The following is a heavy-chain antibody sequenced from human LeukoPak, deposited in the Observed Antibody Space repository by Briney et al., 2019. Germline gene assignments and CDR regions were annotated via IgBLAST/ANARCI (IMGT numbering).Heavy chain of an antibody. Sequence: GGSLRVSCVASGFTFSSHSMNWVRQAPGKGLEWVSYISSSSIIIHYADSVKGRFTISREDAKNSLFLQMNSLSPEDTAAYYCARVPREGHDNWFDPWGQGTLVTVSS. CDR1: GFTFSSHS. V-gene: IGHV3-48*01. D-gene: IGHD1-26*01. CDR3: ARVPREGHDNWFDP. J-gene: IGHJ5*02. CDR2: ISSSSIII.